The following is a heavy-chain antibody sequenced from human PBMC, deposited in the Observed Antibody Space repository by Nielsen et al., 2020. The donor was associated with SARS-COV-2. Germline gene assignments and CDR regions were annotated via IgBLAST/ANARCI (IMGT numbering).Heavy chain of an antibody. D-gene: IGHD2-15*01. V-gene: IGHV4-39*07. Sequence: SETLSLTCTVSAASVSSSGYYWGWIRQPPGKGLECIGSIYYSGRTYYSPSLTSRVTISVDTFKNQFSLKLSSVTAADTAVYYCARARFRWSSPEGYYFDYWGQGTLVTVSS. CDR1: AASVSSSGYY. J-gene: IGHJ4*02. CDR3: ARARFRWSSPEGYYFDY. CDR2: IYYSGRT.